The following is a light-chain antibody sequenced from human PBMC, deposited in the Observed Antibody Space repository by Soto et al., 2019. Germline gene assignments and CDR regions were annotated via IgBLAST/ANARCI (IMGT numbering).Light chain of an antibody. Sequence: QAVVTQEPSLTVSPGGTVTLTCGSSTGAVTSGHYPYWSQQKPGQAHRTLIYDTSNKHSWTPARFSGSLLGGKAALTLSGAQPEDEAEYYCLLSCSGAYVVFGGGTKLTVL. J-gene: IGLJ2*01. CDR3: LLSCSGAYVV. CDR2: DTS. CDR1: TGAVTSGHY. V-gene: IGLV7-46*01.